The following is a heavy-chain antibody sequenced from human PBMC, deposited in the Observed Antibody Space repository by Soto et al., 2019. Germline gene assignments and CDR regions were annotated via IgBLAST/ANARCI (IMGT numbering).Heavy chain of an antibody. CDR3: ARNLVVGDFDG. Sequence: QVQLVQSGAEVKKPGASVKVSCKASGYTFTSYGISWVRQAPGQGLEWMGWISAYNGNTNYAQKLQGRVTMTTDTATCIAYMEMRSLRSDVSAVYYCARNLVVGDFDGWGQGTVVTVSS. CDR2: ISAYNGNT. CDR1: GYTFTSYG. V-gene: IGHV1-18*01. D-gene: IGHD3-22*01. J-gene: IGHJ4*02.